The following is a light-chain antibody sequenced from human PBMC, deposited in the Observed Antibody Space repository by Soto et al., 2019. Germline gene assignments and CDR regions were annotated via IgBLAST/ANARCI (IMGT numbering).Light chain of an antibody. Sequence: DIQMTQSPSTLSASVGDRVTITCRASQSISSWLAWYQQKSGKAPKLLIYDASSLESVVPSRFSGSGSGTEFTLTISSLQPVDFATYYCQQYNSYSLLTFGGGTKVEIK. CDR2: DAS. CDR3: QQYNSYSLLT. CDR1: QSISSW. J-gene: IGKJ4*01. V-gene: IGKV1-5*01.